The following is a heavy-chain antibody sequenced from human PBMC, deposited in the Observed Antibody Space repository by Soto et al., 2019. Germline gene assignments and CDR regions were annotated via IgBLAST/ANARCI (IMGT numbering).Heavy chain of an antibody. CDR2: INHSGST. Sequence: PSETLSLTCAVYGGSFSGYYWSWIRQPPGKGLEWIGEINHSGSTNYNPSLKSRVTISVDTSKNQFSLKLSSVTAADTAVYYCARVWTSPYIWGSYPAHQSYFDYWGQGTLVTVSS. D-gene: IGHD3-16*02. CDR3: ARVWTSPYIWGSYPAHQSYFDY. J-gene: IGHJ4*02. CDR1: GGSFSGYY. V-gene: IGHV4-34*01.